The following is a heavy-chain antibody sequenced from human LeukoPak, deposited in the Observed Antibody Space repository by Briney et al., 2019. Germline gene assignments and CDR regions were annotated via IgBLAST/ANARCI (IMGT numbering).Heavy chain of an antibody. D-gene: IGHD3-10*01. Sequence: PGGSLRLSCAASGFTVSSNYMSWVRQAPGKGLEWVSVIYSGGSTYYADSVKGRFTISRDNSKNTLYLQMNSLRAEDTAVYYCARDGAMVRGVTPFDIWGQGTMVTVSS. J-gene: IGHJ3*02. CDR1: GFTVSSNY. CDR2: IYSGGST. V-gene: IGHV3-53*01. CDR3: ARDGAMVRGVTPFDI.